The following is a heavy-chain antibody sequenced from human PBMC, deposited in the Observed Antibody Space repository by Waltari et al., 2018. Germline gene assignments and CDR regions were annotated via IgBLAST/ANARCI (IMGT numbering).Heavy chain of an antibody. CDR1: GGSLSCYH. V-gene: IGHV4-34*02. D-gene: IGHD3-3*01. J-gene: IGHJ6*03. CDR3: ARVFGYYYYYMDV. CDR2: INDSGRT. Sequence: QVQLQQWGAGLLKPSETLSLTCAASGGSLSCYHWTWIRQPPGKGLEWIGEINDSGRTTYNPSLESRVTVSIDTANNQFSLRVRSVTAADTAVYYCARVFGYYYYYMDVWGKGTTVTISS.